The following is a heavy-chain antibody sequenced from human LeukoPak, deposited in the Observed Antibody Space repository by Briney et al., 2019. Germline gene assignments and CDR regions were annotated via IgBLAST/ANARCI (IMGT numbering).Heavy chain of an antibody. Sequence: QAGGSLRLSRAASGFTFSSYAMSWVCQAPGKGLEWVSAISGSGGSTYYADSVKGRFTISRDNSKNTLYLQMNSLRAEDTAVYYCAKEGALVAATRPYYFDYWGQGTLVTVSS. J-gene: IGHJ4*02. CDR3: AKEGALVAATRPYYFDY. CDR2: ISGSGGST. CDR1: GFTFSSYA. D-gene: IGHD2-15*01. V-gene: IGHV3-23*01.